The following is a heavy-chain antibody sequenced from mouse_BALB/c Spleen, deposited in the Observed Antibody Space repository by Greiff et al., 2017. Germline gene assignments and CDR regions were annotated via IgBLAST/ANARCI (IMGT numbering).Heavy chain of an antibody. Sequence: EVQVVESGGDLVKPGGSLKLSCAASGFTFSSYGMSWVRQTPDKRLEWVATISSGGSYTYYPDSVKGRFTISRDNAKNTLYLQMSSLKSEDTAMYYCAREAGVYYDYEEQGDYYAMDYWGQGTSVTVSS. CDR2: ISSGGSYT. CDR3: AREAGVYYDYEEQGDYYAMDY. D-gene: IGHD2-4*01. V-gene: IGHV5-6*01. J-gene: IGHJ4*01. CDR1: GFTFSSYG.